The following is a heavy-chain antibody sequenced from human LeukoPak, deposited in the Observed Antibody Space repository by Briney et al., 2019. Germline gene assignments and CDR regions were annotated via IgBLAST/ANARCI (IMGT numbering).Heavy chain of an antibody. D-gene: IGHD6-6*01. CDR2: IYWST. V-gene: IGHV4-59*08. J-gene: IGHJ3*02. Sequence: TSETLSLTCTVSGGSISSSYWSWIRQPPGEGLEWIGHIYWSTNYSPSLKSRVSISLDTSKNQLSLRLSSVTAADTAVYYCARHTETATRGAFDIWGQGTVVTVSS. CDR1: GGSISSSY. CDR3: ARHTETATRGAFDI.